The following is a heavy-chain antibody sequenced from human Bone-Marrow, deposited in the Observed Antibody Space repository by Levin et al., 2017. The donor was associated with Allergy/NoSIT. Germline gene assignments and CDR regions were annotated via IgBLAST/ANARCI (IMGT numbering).Heavy chain of an antibody. CDR1: GGSLSSGDYY. CDR2: IYHTGAT. J-gene: IGHJ4*02. D-gene: IGHD6-25*01. V-gene: IGHV4-30-4*01. Sequence: SQTLSLTCTVSGGSLSSGDYYWSWIRQPPGKGLEWIGYIYHTGATYYNPSLKTRLTMSVDTSKNQFSLNLNSVTVADTAVYYCGRGNSGIDYWGQGTLVTVSS. CDR3: GRGNSGIDY.